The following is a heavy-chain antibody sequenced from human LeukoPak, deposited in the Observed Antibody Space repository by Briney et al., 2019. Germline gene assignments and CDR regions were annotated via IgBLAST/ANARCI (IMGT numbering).Heavy chain of an antibody. CDR1: GFTFSSYG. J-gene: IGHJ4*02. Sequence: PGGSLRLSCAASGFTFSSYGMSWVRQAPGKGLEWVSGISGSTGSTYYADSVKGRFTISRDNSKNTLYLQMKSLRAEDTAVYYCAKDGERGSYSYFDYWGQGTLVTVSS. D-gene: IGHD1-26*01. V-gene: IGHV3-23*01. CDR3: AKDGERGSYSYFDY. CDR2: ISGSTGST.